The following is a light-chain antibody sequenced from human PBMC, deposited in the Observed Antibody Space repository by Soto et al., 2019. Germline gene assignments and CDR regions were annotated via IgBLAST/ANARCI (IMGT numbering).Light chain of an antibody. CDR1: QNVANY. CDR3: QQRSNWPPIT. J-gene: IGKJ5*01. Sequence: EIVLTQSPATLSLSPGERATLSCRASQNVANYLDWYQQKPGQAPRLLIYESSNRATGIAARFSGSGSGTDFTLTISSLEHEDFAVYYCQQRSNWPPITFGQGTRWRL. CDR2: ESS. V-gene: IGKV3-11*01.